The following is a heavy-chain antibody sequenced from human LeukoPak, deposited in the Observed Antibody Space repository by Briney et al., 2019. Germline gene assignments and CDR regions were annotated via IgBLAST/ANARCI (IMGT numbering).Heavy chain of an antibody. D-gene: IGHD1-26*01. J-gene: IGHJ4*02. Sequence: PSETLSLTCAVYGGSFSGYYWSWIRQPPGKGLEWIGEINHSGSTNYNPSLKSRVTISVDTSKNQFSLKLSSVTAADTAVYHCARGRSGSLDYWGQGTLVTVSS. CDR2: INHSGST. V-gene: IGHV4-34*01. CDR3: ARGRSGSLDY. CDR1: GGSFSGYY.